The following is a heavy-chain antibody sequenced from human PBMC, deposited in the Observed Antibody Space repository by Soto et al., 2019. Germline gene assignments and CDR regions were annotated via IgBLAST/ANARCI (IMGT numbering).Heavy chain of an antibody. CDR3: ARDLGQQQLDYHYGMDV. D-gene: IGHD6-13*01. Sequence: PLETLSLTCAVSGGTISISNWWICVRQPPGKGLEWIGEIYHSGSTNYNPSLKSRVTISVDKSKNQFSLKLSSVTAADTAVYYCARDLGQQQLDYHYGMDVWGQGNTVTVSS. J-gene: IGHJ6*02. V-gene: IGHV4-4*02. CDR2: IYHSGST. CDR1: GGTISISNW.